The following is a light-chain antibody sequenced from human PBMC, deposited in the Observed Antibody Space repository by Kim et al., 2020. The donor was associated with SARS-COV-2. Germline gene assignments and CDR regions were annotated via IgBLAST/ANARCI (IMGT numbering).Light chain of an antibody. CDR1: SSDVGGYNY. Sequence: QSFTISCTGTSSDVGGYNYVSWYQQHPGEAPKRMIYGVSKRPSGVPDRFSGSKSGNTASLTISGLQAEDEADYYCCSYAGSYTFVVFGGGTQLTVL. CDR3: CSYAGSYTFVV. CDR2: GVS. J-gene: IGLJ2*01. V-gene: IGLV2-11*01.